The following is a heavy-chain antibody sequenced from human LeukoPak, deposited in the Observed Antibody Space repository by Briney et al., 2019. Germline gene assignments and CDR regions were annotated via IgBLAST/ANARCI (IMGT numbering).Heavy chain of an antibody. CDR2: VYPGDSDT. CDR3: ARRSEEYYFDY. V-gene: IGHV5-51*01. D-gene: IGHD1-26*01. CDR1: GYSFTSYW. J-gene: IGHJ4*02. Sequence: GESLKISCKGSGYSFTSYWIAWVRQMPGKGLEWMGIVYPGDSDTIYSPSFQGQVTISADKSISTAYLQWSSLKASDTAMYYCARRSEEYYFDYWGQGTLVTVSS.